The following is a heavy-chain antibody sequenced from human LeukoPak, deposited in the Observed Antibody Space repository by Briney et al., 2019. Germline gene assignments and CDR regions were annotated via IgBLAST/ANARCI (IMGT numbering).Heavy chain of an antibody. CDR3: AGEVLIDSYFYYMDV. Sequence: PGGSLRLSCAASGFTFDDYGMSWVRQAPGKGLEWVSSINWNGGSTAYADSVKGRFTISRDNAKNSLYLQMNSLRAEDTALYYCAGEVLIDSYFYYMDVWGKGTTVTVSS. CDR1: GFTFDDYG. D-gene: IGHD1-1*01. CDR2: INWNGGST. V-gene: IGHV3-20*04. J-gene: IGHJ6*03.